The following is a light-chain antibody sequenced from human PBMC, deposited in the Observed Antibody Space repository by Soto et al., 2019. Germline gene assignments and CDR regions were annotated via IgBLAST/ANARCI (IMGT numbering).Light chain of an antibody. CDR3: QQYGSSLGVT. CDR2: GVS. CDR1: QSVSSY. Sequence: EIVLTQSPATLSLSPGERATLSCRASQSVSSYLAWYQQKPGQAPRLLIYGVSNRATGIPDRFSGSGSGTDFTLTISRLEPEDFAVYYCQQYGSSLGVTFGGGTKVDI. V-gene: IGKV3-20*01. J-gene: IGKJ4*01.